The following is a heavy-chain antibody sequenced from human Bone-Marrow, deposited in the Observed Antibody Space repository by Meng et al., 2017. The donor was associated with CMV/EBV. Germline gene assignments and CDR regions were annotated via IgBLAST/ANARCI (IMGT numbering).Heavy chain of an antibody. CDR1: GFTFSSYA. CDR2: ISYDGSNK. V-gene: IGHV3-30-3*01. CDR3: VGCYETGLGYYYYGMDV. Sequence: GESLKISCAASGFTFSSYAMHWVRQAPGKGLEWVAVISYDGSNKYYADSVKGRFTISRDNSKNTLYLQMNSLRAEDTAVYYCVGCYETGLGYYYYGMDVWGQGTTVTVSS. D-gene: IGHD2-15*01. J-gene: IGHJ6*02.